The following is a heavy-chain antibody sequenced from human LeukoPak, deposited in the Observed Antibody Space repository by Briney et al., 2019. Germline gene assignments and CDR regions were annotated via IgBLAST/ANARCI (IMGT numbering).Heavy chain of an antibody. CDR3: ARGDMVLGATREYFNFYGMDV. Sequence: SETLSLTCTVSGGSVISHYWSWVRQSPGKGLEWIGYIYYSGSTNYNPSLKGRITISIDTSNNRFSLKVTSVTAADTAVYYCARGDMVLGATREYFNFYGMDVWGQGTTVTVSS. V-gene: IGHV4-59*02. D-gene: IGHD2-8*02. CDR1: GGSVISHY. J-gene: IGHJ6*02. CDR2: IYYSGST.